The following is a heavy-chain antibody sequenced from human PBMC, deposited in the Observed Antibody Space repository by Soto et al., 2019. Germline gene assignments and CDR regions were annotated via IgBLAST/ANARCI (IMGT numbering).Heavy chain of an antibody. CDR1: GFTFSSFF. V-gene: IGHV3-74*01. J-gene: IGHJ2*01. CDR2: INTDGSST. D-gene: IGHD3-10*01. CDR3: ARIVPLRGLIPNGYFDL. Sequence: GSLRLSCAASGFTFSSFFMHWVRQAPGKGLVWVSRINTDGSSTTYADSVKGRFTISRDNAKNTLYLQLNSLRAEDTAVYYCARIVPLRGLIPNGYFDLWGRGTLVTVS.